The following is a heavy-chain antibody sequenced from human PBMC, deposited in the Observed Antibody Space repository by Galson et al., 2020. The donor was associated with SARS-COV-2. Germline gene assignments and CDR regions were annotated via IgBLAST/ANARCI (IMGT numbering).Heavy chain of an antibody. J-gene: IGHJ4*02. Sequence: GGSLRLSCAASGFTFSRYAMAWVRQAPGKGLEWVSGISGGGGSTYYADSVKGRFTISRDISQNTVYLQMSSLRAEDTAVYYCAKDRGNDYGDQLDFGGQGTQVTFSS. CDR3: AKDRGNDYGDQLDF. CDR2: ISGGGGST. D-gene: IGHD4-17*01. V-gene: IGHV3-23*01. CDR1: GFTFSRYA.